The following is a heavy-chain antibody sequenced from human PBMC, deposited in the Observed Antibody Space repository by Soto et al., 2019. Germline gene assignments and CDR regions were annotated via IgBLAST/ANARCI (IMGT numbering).Heavy chain of an antibody. D-gene: IGHD4-17*01. V-gene: IGHV1-18*04. CDR3: ARDPPFSGILRGTPLMDV. J-gene: IGHJ6*02. CDR2: ISAYNGGT. CDR1: GYSFTTHG. Sequence: QVQLVQSEAEVRKPGASVKVSCKASGYSFTTHGISWVRRAPGHGLEWMGWISAYNGGTHYVQRFQGRLTMTTDTSTSTAYMELRSLTSDDTAVYYCARDPPFSGILRGTPLMDVWGQGTTVTVSS.